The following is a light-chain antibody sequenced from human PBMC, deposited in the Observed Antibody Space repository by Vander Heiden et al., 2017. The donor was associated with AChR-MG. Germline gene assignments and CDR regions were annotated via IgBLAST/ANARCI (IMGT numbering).Light chain of an antibody. CDR2: EGS. Sequence: QSALTQPASVSGSPGQSITISCTGTSSDLGSYNLVSWYQQHPGKAPKVMIYEGSKRPSGVSNRFSGSKSGNTASLTISWLQAEDEADYYCCSYAGSSWVFGGGTKLTVL. CDR3: CSYAGSSWV. V-gene: IGLV2-23*01. CDR1: SSDLGSYNL. J-gene: IGLJ3*02.